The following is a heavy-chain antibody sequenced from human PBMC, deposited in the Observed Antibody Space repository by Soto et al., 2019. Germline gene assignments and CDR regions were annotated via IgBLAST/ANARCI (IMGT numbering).Heavy chain of an antibody. CDR1: GFSLSYYW. J-gene: IGHJ6*04. V-gene: IGHV3-7*01. CDR3: ARSNNVPSKYLDV. D-gene: IGHD2-8*01. CDR2: LKQDGSEK. Sequence: EVQLVESGGGLVQPGGSLRLSCAASGFSLSYYWMSWVRQAPGKGLEWVANLKQDGSEKYYVDSVKGRFTISRDNAKNSLYLQMNSLRAEDTAVYFCARSNNVPSKYLDVWGKGTTVTVSS.